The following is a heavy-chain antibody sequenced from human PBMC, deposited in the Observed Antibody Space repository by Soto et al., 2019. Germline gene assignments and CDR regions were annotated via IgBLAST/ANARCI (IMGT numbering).Heavy chain of an antibody. CDR3: ARDGRIGTYGQVF. CDR1: GGSFRSNT. D-gene: IGHD1-26*01. V-gene: IGHV1-69*01. Sequence: QVQLVQSGAELKKPGSSVKVSCKASGGSFRSNTINWVRQAPGQRLEWVGGIIPNFDSPTYARRFQGRVTITADESTNTAYIEVRSLRSEDTAVYYCARDGRIGTYGQVFGGQGTLVVVSS. J-gene: IGHJ4*02. CDR2: IIPNFDSP.